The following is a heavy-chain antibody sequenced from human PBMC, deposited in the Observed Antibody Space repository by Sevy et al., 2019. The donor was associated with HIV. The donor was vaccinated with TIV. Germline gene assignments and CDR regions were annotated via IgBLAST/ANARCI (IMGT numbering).Heavy chain of an antibody. V-gene: IGHV3-53*01. D-gene: IGHD4-17*01. J-gene: IGHJ4*02. Sequence: GGSLRLSCAASGFTVSSNYMSWVRQAPGKGLEWVSVIYSGGSTYYADSVKGRFTISRDNSKNTLYLQMNSLRAEDTAVYYCASDKDYGDYLDYWGQGTLVTVSS. CDR3: ASDKDYGDYLDY. CDR1: GFTVSSNY. CDR2: IYSGGST.